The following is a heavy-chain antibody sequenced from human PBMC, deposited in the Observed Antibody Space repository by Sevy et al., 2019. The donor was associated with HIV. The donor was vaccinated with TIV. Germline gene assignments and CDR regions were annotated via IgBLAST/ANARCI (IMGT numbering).Heavy chain of an antibody. CDR1: GFSINSYS. Sequence: GGSLRLSCVASGFSINSYSVNWVRQAPGKGLEWVSYISYSSGITYYADSVKGRFTTSRDKAENSLHLHMNSLRDEDTAVYYCARDGGTTTEAKRFDHWGQGILVTVSS. D-gene: IGHD1-1*01. V-gene: IGHV3-48*02. CDR3: ARDGGTTTEAKRFDH. CDR2: ISYSSGIT. J-gene: IGHJ4*02.